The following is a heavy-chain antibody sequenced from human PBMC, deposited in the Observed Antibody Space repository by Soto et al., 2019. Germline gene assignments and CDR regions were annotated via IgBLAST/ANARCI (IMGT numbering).Heavy chain of an antibody. Sequence: ASVKVSCKASGYTFTNYYIHWVRQAPGQGLEWMGIINPSGGSRSYAQRFQGRVTITRDTSASTAYMELSSLRSEDTAVYYCARSIVVVTALDYWGQGTLVTVSS. V-gene: IGHV1-46*01. J-gene: IGHJ4*02. CDR3: ARSIVVVTALDY. CDR2: INPSGGSR. D-gene: IGHD2-21*02. CDR1: GYTFTNYY.